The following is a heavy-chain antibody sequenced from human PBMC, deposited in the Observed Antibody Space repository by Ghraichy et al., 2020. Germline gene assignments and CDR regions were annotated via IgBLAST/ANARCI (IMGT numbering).Heavy chain of an antibody. J-gene: IGHJ4*02. CDR1: GYTFTGYY. Sequence: ASVKVSCKASGYTFTGYYVHWVRQAPGQGLEWMGWVNPNSGGTNYAQKFQGRVTMTRDTSISTAYMELSRLRSDDSAMYYCARGGGPYYFDYWGQGTLVTVSS. V-gene: IGHV1-2*02. CDR3: ARGGGPYYFDY. CDR2: VNPNSGGT.